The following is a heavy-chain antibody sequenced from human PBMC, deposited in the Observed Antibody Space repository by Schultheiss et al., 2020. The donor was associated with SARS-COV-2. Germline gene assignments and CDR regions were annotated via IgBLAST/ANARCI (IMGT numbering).Heavy chain of an antibody. V-gene: IGHV3-74*01. J-gene: IGHJ4*02. CDR1: GFTFSSYW. CDR2: INSDGSST. Sequence: GSLRLSCAASGFTFSSYWMHWVRQAPGKGLVWVSRINSDGSSTSYADSVKGRFTISRDNSKNTLYLQMNSLRGEDTAVYYCARDPSSGSYCFDYWGQGTLVTVSS. D-gene: IGHD6-19*01. CDR3: ARDPSSGSYCFDY.